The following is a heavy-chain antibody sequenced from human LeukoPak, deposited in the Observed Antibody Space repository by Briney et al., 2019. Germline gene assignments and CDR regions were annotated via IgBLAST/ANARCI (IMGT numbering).Heavy chain of an antibody. CDR3: ARSILTVAGPFDY. J-gene: IGHJ4*02. Sequence: SETLSLTCTVSGGSISSYYWSWIRQPPGKGLEWIGYIYYSGSTNYNPSLKSRVTMSVDTSKNQFSLKLSSVTAADTAVYFCARSILTVAGPFDYWGQGTLVTVSS. V-gene: IGHV4-59*01. CDR2: IYYSGST. CDR1: GGSISSYY. D-gene: IGHD6-19*01.